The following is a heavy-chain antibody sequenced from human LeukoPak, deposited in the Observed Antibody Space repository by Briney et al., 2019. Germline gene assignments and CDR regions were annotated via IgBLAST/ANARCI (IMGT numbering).Heavy chain of an antibody. V-gene: IGHV1-2*02. CDR3: ARDEGITGRFDY. CDR2: IKPNTGAT. J-gene: IGHJ4*02. D-gene: IGHD1-20*01. Sequence: GASVTVSCKPSRYTFTAYYIHRVRLAPPPPLERMGWIKPNTGATKYAQKFQGRVTMTRDTTLRTAYMEMSRLRSDDTAIYYCARDEGITGRFDYWGQGTLVAVSS. CDR1: RYTFTAYY.